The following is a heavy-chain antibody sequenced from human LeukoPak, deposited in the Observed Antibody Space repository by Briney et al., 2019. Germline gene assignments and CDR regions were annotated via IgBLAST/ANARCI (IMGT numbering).Heavy chain of an antibody. CDR2: IYTSGST. J-gene: IGHJ6*02. D-gene: IGHD4-23*01. Sequence: PSQTLSLTCTVSGGSISSGSYYWSWIRQPAGKGLEWIGRIYTSGSTNYNPSPKSRVTISVDTSKNQFSLKLISVTAADTAVYYCARVTPTDNYYYYYGMDVWGQGTTVTVSS. V-gene: IGHV4-61*02. CDR3: ARVTPTDNYYYYYGMDV. CDR1: GGSISSGSYY.